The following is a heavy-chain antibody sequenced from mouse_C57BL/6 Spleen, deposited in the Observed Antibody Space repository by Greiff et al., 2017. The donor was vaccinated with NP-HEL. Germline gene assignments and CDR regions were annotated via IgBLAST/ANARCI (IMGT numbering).Heavy chain of an antibody. Sequence: VQLQQSDAELVKPGASVKISCKVSGYTFTDHTIHWMKQRPEQGLEWIGYIYPRDGSTKYNEKFKGKATLTADKSSSTAYLQLNSLTSEDSAVYFFANLIYYDYDVDAMDYWGQGTSVPV. V-gene: IGHV1-78*01. CDR2: IYPRDGST. CDR1: GYTFTDHT. D-gene: IGHD2-4*01. J-gene: IGHJ4*01. CDR3: ANLIYYDYDVDAMDY.